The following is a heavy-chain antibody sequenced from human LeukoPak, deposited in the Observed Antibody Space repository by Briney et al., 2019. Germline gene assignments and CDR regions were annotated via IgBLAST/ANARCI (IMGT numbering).Heavy chain of an antibody. CDR2: MNPNSGNT. V-gene: IGHV1-8*01. D-gene: IGHD3-10*01. Sequence: ASVKVSRKASGYTFTSYDINWVRQATGQGLEWMGWMNPNSGNTGYAQKFQGRVTMTRNTSISTAYMELSSLRSEDTAVYYCARVPGVYYYGSGSYYSRYGMDVWGQGTTVTVSS. J-gene: IGHJ6*02. CDR3: ARVPGVYYYGSGSYYSRYGMDV. CDR1: GYTFTSYD.